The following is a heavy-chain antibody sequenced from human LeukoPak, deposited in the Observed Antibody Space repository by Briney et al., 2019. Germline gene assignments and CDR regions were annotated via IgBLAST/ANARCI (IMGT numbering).Heavy chain of an antibody. CDR3: AKGSYYDSSGSFYFDY. Sequence: GGSLGLSCAASGFTFSNYAMSWVRQAPGKGLEWVSGISGSGDNTYYADSVKGRFTISRDNSKNTLYVQVNSLGTEDTAAYYCAKGSYYDSSGSFYFDYWGQGTLVTVSS. D-gene: IGHD3-22*01. CDR2: ISGSGDNT. V-gene: IGHV3-23*01. CDR1: GFTFSNYA. J-gene: IGHJ4*02.